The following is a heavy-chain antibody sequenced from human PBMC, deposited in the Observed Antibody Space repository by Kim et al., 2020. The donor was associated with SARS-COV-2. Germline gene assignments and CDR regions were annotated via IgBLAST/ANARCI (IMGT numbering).Heavy chain of an antibody. CDR3: ARDATLLWWLPTYFDY. V-gene: IGHV3-30*04. D-gene: IGHD2-21*01. CDR1: GFTFSSYA. Sequence: GGSLRLSCAASGFTFSSYAMHWVRQAPGKGLEWVAVISYDGSNKYYADSVKGRFTISRDNSKNTLYLQMNSLRAEDTAVYYCARDATLLWWLPTYFDYWGQGTLVTVSS. J-gene: IGHJ4*02. CDR2: ISYDGSNK.